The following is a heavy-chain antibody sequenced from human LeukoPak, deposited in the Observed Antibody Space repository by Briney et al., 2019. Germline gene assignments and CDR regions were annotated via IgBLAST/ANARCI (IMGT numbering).Heavy chain of an antibody. D-gene: IGHD2-8*01. V-gene: IGHV3-64D*09. Sequence: GGSLRLSCSASRFSFSDYLMFWVRQTPAKGLEYVSAISSNGRTTYHADPVEGRFTISRDNSKSTLYLQMSSLRPEDTAIYYCAKDNGQGGFDYWGQGTLVIVSS. CDR2: ISSNGRTT. CDR3: AKDNGQGGFDY. J-gene: IGHJ4*02. CDR1: RFSFSDYL.